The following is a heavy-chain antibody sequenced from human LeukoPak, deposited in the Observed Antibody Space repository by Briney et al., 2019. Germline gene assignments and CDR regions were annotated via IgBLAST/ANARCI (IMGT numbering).Heavy chain of an antibody. D-gene: IGHD3-22*01. Sequence: QPGRSLRLSCAASGFTFDDYAMHWVRHAPGKGLEWVSGISWNSGSIGYADSVKGRFTISRDNAKNSLYLQMNSLRAEDTALYYCAKDISSSGHLLSFADYWGQGTLVTVSS. CDR1: GFTFDDYA. V-gene: IGHV3-9*01. CDR3: AKDISSSGHLLSFADY. J-gene: IGHJ4*02. CDR2: ISWNSGSI.